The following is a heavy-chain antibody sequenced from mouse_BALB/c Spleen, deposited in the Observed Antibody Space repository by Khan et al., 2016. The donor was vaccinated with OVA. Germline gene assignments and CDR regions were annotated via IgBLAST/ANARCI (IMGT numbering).Heavy chain of an antibody. CDR2: MIFSGNT. J-gene: IGHJ3*01. CDR1: GDSITSGY. V-gene: IGHV3-8*02. CDR3: ARSTYRYAFAY. D-gene: IGHD2-14*01. Sequence: EVQLQESGPSLVKPSQTLSLTCSVTGDSITSGYWSWIRKFPGNKLEYMGYMIFSGNTYYNPSLKSRIPITRHTSKNQYYLQFNSVTTEYTATYYCARSTYRYAFAYWGQGTLVTVSA.